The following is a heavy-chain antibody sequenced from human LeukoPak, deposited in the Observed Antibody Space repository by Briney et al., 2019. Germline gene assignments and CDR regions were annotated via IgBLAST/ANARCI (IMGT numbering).Heavy chain of an antibody. CDR1: GGSFSGYY. CDR2: INHSGST. J-gene: IGHJ4*02. V-gene: IGHV4-34*01. D-gene: IGHD6-13*01. CDR3: AGSSSWSKDLDY. Sequence: SETLSLTCAVYGGSFSGYYWSWIRQPPGKGLEWIGEINHSGSTNYNPSHKSRVIISVDTSKNQFSLKLSSVTAADTAVYYCAGSSSWSKDLDYWGQGTLVTVSS.